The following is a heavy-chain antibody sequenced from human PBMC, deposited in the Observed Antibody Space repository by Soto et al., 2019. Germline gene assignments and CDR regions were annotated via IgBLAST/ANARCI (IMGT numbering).Heavy chain of an antibody. Sequence: PGGSLRLSCAASGFTFSSYWMTWVRQAPGKGLEWVANIKQDGSEKYYVDSVKGRFTISRDNAKNSLYLQMNSLRAEDTAVYYCARDTVTHYFDYWGQGTLVTVSS. V-gene: IGHV3-7*01. J-gene: IGHJ4*02. CDR1: GFTFSSYW. CDR2: IKQDGSEK. D-gene: IGHD4-17*01. CDR3: ARDTVTHYFDY.